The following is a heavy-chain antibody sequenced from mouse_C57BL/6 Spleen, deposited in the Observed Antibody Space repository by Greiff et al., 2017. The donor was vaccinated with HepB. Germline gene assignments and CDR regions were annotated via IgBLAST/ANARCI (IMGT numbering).Heavy chain of an antibody. V-gene: IGHV1-39*01. Sequence: EVKLQESGPELVKPGASVKISCKASGYSFTDYNMNWVKQSNGKSLEWIGVINPNYGTTSYNQKFKGKATLTVDQSSSTAYMQLNSLTSEDSAVYYCARGVYYYGSKGYWYFDVWGTGTTVTVSS. CDR2: INPNYGTT. D-gene: IGHD1-1*01. CDR1: GYSFTDYN. CDR3: ARGVYYYGSKGYWYFDV. J-gene: IGHJ1*03.